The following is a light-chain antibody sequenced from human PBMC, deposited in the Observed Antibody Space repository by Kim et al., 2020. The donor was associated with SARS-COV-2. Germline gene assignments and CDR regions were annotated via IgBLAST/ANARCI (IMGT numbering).Light chain of an antibody. V-gene: IGLV3-21*04. CDR2: YDS. CDR3: QVWDSSSSVV. CDR1: NIGSKS. J-gene: IGLJ2*01. Sequence: PGKTARFTCGGNNIGSKSVHWYQQKPGQAPVLVIYYDSDRPSGIPERFSGSNSGNTATLTISRVEAGDEADYYCQVWDSSSSVVFGGGTQLTVL.